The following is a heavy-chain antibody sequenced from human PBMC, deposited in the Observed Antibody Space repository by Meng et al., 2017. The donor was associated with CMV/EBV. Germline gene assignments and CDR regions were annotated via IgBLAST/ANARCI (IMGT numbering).Heavy chain of an antibody. CDR2: ISGDGDTT. J-gene: IGHJ5*02. Sequence: GESLKISCAASGDSEFPFSTYAMHWVRQAPGKGLECVSAISGDGDTTDYAASVKGRFIISRDNSKNTLYLQMGSLRPEDMAVYYCARGYYDSSAYFYKWFDPWGQGTPVTVS. D-gene: IGHD3-22*01. V-gene: IGHV3-64*02. CDR1: GDSEFPFSTYA. CDR3: ARGYYDSSAYFYKWFDP.